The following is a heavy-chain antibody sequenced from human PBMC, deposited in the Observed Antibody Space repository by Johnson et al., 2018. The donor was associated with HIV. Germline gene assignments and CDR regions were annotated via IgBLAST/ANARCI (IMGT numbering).Heavy chain of an antibody. CDR3: AREGFSGTYFSAFDI. CDR2: ISGSSSTI. Sequence: MLLVESGGGVVHPGRSLRLSCAASGFTFRSYPMNWVRQAPGKGLEWLSYISGSSSTIYYADSVKGRFTISRDNSKNSLYLQVHSFRVEDTAVYYCAREGFSGTYFSAFDIWGRGTMVTVSS. V-gene: IGHV3-48*04. CDR1: GFTFRSYP. J-gene: IGHJ3*02. D-gene: IGHD1-1*01.